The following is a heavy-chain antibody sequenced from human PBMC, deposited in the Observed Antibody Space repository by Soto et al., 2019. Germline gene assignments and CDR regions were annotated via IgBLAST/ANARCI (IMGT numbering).Heavy chain of an antibody. CDR1: GYTFIGYY. Sequence: WASVKVSCKASGYTFIGYYIHWVRQAPGQGLEWMGRINPNSGEVTYGETFQGRVTMTRDTSNNTAYMELSRLRSDDTAVYYCATGPRPLWYFDYWGQGTLVTVSS. D-gene: IGHD6-6*01. CDR3: ATGPRPLWYFDY. V-gene: IGHV1-2*06. J-gene: IGHJ4*02. CDR2: INPNSGEV.